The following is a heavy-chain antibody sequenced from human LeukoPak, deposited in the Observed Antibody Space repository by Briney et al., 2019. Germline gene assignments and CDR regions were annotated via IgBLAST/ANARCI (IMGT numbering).Heavy chain of an antibody. CDR3: VRIPNSANFPNWFDP. D-gene: IGHD2/OR15-2a*01. V-gene: IGHV3-21*01. CDR2: ISSSSSYI. Sequence: GGSLRLSCAASGFTFSSYSMNWVRQAPGKGLEWVSSISSSSSYIYYADSVRGRFTISRDNARNSLYLQINSLRAEDTAVYYCVRIPNSANFPNWFDPWGQGTLVTVSS. J-gene: IGHJ5*02. CDR1: GFTFSSYS.